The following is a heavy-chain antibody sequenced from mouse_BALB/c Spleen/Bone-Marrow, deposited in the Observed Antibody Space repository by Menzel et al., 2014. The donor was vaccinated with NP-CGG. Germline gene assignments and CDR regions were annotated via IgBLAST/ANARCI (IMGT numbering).Heavy chain of an antibody. J-gene: IGHJ4*01. D-gene: IGHD2-2*01. Sequence: VQLQQSGAELVKPGASVKLSCTASGFNIKDTYMHWVKQRPERGLEWIGRIDPANGNTKYDPKFQGKATITADTSSNTAYLQLSSLTSEDTAVYYCAGGWLPSYAMDYWGQGTSVTVSS. V-gene: IGHV14-3*02. CDR1: GFNIKDTY. CDR3: AGGWLPSYAMDY. CDR2: IDPANGNT.